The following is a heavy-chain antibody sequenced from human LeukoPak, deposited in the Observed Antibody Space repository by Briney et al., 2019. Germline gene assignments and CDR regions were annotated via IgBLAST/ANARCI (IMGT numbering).Heavy chain of an antibody. J-gene: IGHJ4*02. V-gene: IGHV4-59*08. CDR2: IYSSGST. Sequence: SETLSLTCTVSGGSVSGYYWTWIRQPPGKGLEWIGYIYSSGSTNYNPSLKSRVTISVDTSKNQFSLRLSSVTAADTAVYYCARHRYTSSSSYFDFWGQGTLVTVSS. CDR1: GGSVSGYY. D-gene: IGHD6-6*01. CDR3: ARHRYTSSSSYFDF.